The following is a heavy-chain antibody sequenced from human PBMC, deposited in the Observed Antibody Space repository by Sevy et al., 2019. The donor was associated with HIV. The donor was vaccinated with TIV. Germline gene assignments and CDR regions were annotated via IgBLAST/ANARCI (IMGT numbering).Heavy chain of an antibody. V-gene: IGHV4-59*01. CDR1: GGSISSYY. CDR3: ARELISGRYYGMDV. D-gene: IGHD6-19*01. CDR2: IYYTGST. Sequence: SETLSLTCTVSGGSISSYYWNWIRQSPGKGLEWIGYIYYTGSTNYNPSLKSRVTISVDTSKNQFSLKLTSVTAADTAVYYCARELISGRYYGMDVRGQGTTVTVSS. J-gene: IGHJ6*02.